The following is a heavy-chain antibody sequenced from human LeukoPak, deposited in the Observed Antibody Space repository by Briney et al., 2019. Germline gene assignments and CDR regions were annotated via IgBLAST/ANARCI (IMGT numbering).Heavy chain of an antibody. CDR3: AREWGNYYDSSGSALPDY. CDR2: INPSGGST. V-gene: IGHV1-46*01. Sequence: ASVKVSCKASGYTFTSYAMNCVRQAPGQGLEWMGIINPSGGSTSYAQKFQGRVTMTRDMSTSTVYMELSSLRSEDTAVYYCAREWGNYYDSSGSALPDYWGQGTLVTVSS. J-gene: IGHJ4*02. D-gene: IGHD3-22*01. CDR1: GYTFTSYA.